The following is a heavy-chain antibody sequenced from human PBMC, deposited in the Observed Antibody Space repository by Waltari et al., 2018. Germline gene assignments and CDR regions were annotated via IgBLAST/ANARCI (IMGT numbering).Heavy chain of an antibody. D-gene: IGHD2-15*01. Sequence: QVQLQESGPGLVKPSETLSLTCTVSGGSLSSYYWSWIRQPPGKGLEWIGYIYYSGSTNYNPSLKSRVTISVDTSKNQFSLKLSSVTAADTAVYYCAGNLIVVGLMGRFDYWGQGTLVTVSS. CDR1: GGSLSSYY. CDR3: AGNLIVVGLMGRFDY. J-gene: IGHJ4*02. CDR2: IYYSGST. V-gene: IGHV4-59*01.